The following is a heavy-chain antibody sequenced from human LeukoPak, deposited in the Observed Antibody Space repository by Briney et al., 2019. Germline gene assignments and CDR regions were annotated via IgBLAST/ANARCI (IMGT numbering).Heavy chain of an antibody. J-gene: IGHJ4*02. CDR3: AKGFSTIAVAETGDY. D-gene: IGHD6-19*01. Sequence: GGSLRLSCAASGFTFSSYTMTWVRQAPGKGLEWVSSITRSSHYIYYADSVKGRFTISRDNAKNLLYLQMNSLRAEDTAVYYCAKGFSTIAVAETGDYWGQGTLVTVSS. V-gene: IGHV3-21*06. CDR1: GFTFSSYT. CDR2: ITRSSHYI.